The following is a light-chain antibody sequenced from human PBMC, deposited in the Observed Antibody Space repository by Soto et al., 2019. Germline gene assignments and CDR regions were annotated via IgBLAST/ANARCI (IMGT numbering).Light chain of an antibody. J-gene: IGLJ2*01. CDR1: SSDVGGYDY. CDR3: SSFEASNNLL. CDR2: EVS. Sequence: QSALTQPPSASGSPGQSVTISCTGTSSDVGGYDYVSWYQQYPGKTPKLMIFEVSKRPSGVPDRFSGSKSGNTASLTVSGLQVEDEADYYCSSFEASNNLLFGGGTKLTVL. V-gene: IGLV2-8*01.